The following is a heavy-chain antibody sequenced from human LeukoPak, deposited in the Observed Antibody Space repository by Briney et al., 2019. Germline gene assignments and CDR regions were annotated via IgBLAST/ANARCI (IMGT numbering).Heavy chain of an antibody. CDR1: GGSISSYY. D-gene: IGHD6-13*01. J-gene: IGHJ6*02. CDR2: IYYSGST. CDR3: ARQEIAAASQVMDV. Sequence: SETLSLTCTVSGGSISSYYWSWIRQPPGKGLEWIGYIYYSGSTNYNPSLKSRVTISVDTSKNQFSLKLSSVTAADTAVYYCARQEIAAASQVMDVWGQGTTVTVSS. V-gene: IGHV4-59*08.